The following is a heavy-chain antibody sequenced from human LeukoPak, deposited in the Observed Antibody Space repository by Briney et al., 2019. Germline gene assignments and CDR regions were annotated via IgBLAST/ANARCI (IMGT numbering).Heavy chain of an antibody. CDR3: ARDGDLRSGWYGDAFDI. J-gene: IGHJ3*02. V-gene: IGHV1-2*02. D-gene: IGHD6-19*01. CDR1: GYTFTGYY. Sequence: ASVKVSCKASGYTFTGYYMHWVRQAPGQGLEWVGWINPDSGGTNYAQKLQGRVTMTTDTSTSTAYMELRSLRSGDTAVYYCARDGDLRSGWYGDAFDIWGQGTVVTVSS. CDR2: INPDSGGT.